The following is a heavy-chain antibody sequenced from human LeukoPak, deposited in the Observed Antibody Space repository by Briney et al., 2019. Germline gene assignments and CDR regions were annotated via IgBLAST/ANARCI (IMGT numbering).Heavy chain of an antibody. CDR1: GFNFSNYE. Sequence: PGGSLRLSCAASGFNFSNYEMNWIRQAPGRGLEWISAMSRGGITIYYADSVKGRFTISRDDARKSVFLQMTSLRPDDTAIYYCARERAGDPGGVEVFGATPYDYWGQGTLVTVSS. V-gene: IGHV3-48*03. J-gene: IGHJ4*02. CDR3: ARERAGDPGGVEVFGATPYDY. D-gene: IGHD3-3*01. CDR2: MSRGGITI.